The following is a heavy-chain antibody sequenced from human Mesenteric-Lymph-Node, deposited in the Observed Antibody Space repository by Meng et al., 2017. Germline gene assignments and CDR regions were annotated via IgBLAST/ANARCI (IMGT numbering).Heavy chain of an antibody. CDR1: GFTFSSYS. CDR2: ISSNSYYI. Sequence: EVQLVESGGGLFQPWGSLRLSCAASGFTFSSYSMNWVRQAPGKGLEWVSYISSNSYYISYADSVKGRFTISRDNAKNSVYLQMNSLRAEDTAVYYCAEGSGSYAVAYWGQGTLVTVSS. CDR3: AEGSGSYAVAY. J-gene: IGHJ4*02. V-gene: IGHV3-21*01. D-gene: IGHD1-26*01.